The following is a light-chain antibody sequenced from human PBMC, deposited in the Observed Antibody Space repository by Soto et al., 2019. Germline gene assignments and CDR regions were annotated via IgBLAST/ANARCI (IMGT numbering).Light chain of an antibody. CDR2: SNN. CDR3: AAWDDSLNGYV. Sequence: QYVLTQPPSASGTPGQRVTISCSGSNSNIGSNPVNWYQQLPGTAPKLLIYSNNQRPSGVPDRFSGSKSGTSASLAIGGLQSEDEADYYCAAWDDSLNGYVFGTGTKLTVL. V-gene: IGLV1-44*01. J-gene: IGLJ1*01. CDR1: NSNIGSNP.